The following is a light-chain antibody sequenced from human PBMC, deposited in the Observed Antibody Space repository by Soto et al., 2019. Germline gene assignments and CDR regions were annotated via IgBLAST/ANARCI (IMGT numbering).Light chain of an antibody. CDR2: TIS. CDR3: QHASYPPFT. J-gene: IGKJ3*01. CDR1: QSLTNNN. V-gene: IGKV3-20*01. Sequence: EIVLTQSPGILSLSPGEQATLSCRASQSLTNNNLAWFQQKPGQAPRLLIYTISTRATGIPDRFSGSGSRTDFTLTISRLEPEDFAVYYCQHASYPPFTFGPGTKVAVK.